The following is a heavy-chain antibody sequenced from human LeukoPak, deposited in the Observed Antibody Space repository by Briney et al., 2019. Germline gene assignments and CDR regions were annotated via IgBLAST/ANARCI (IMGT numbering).Heavy chain of an antibody. Sequence: PGGSLRLSCAGSGFIFSDFYINWIRQSPGKGLEWLAYISPDGSYTTHGDSVKGRFVISRDNAKNSVSLQMNSLGVEDTAVYFCASDQVSGVFDYWGQGARVTVS. CDR1: GFIFSDFY. J-gene: IGHJ4*02. CDR3: ASDQVSGVFDY. D-gene: IGHD5/OR15-5a*01. V-gene: IGHV3-11*05. CDR2: ISPDGSYT.